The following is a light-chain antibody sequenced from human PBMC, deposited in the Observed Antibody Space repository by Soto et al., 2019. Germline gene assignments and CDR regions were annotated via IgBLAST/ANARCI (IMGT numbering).Light chain of an antibody. Sequence: DIQMTQSPYSLSASIGDRVTITCRASQSISTYLNWYQQKPGKPPNLLLFAASSLQSGAPSRFSGSGSGTDFTLTVSSLQPEDFVTYFCQQSYNTPYTFGQGTKLEIK. V-gene: IGKV1-39*01. J-gene: IGKJ2*01. CDR3: QQSYNTPYT. CDR2: AAS. CDR1: QSISTY.